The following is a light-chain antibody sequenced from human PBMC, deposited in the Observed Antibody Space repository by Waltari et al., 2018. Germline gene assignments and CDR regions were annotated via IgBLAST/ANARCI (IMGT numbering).Light chain of an antibody. Sequence: HELTQPSSVSVSPVQTSRITCSGDVLANQYARWFQQKSGQDPMLVIYKDTERPSGVPERFSGSRSGTTVTLTITGAQTEDEADYYCYSAADNNPVVFGGGTKLTVL. CDR2: KDT. V-gene: IGLV3-27*01. CDR1: VLANQY. J-gene: IGLJ3*02. CDR3: YSAADNNPVV.